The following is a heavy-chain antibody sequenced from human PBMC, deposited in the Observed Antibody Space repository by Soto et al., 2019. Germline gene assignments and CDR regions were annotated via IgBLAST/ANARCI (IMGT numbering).Heavy chain of an antibody. V-gene: IGHV3-23*01. CDR1: GFTCRSYD. D-gene: IGHD2-8*02. Sequence: RLSCAASGFTCRSYDMSWVRQAPGKGLEWVSTILVGGSTHYPDSVKGRFTISRDNSKNTVFLQMNSLTAGDTAVYYCAKATATGGGAFDICGQGTMVTVSS. CDR3: AKATATGGGAFDI. J-gene: IGHJ3*02. CDR2: ILVGGST.